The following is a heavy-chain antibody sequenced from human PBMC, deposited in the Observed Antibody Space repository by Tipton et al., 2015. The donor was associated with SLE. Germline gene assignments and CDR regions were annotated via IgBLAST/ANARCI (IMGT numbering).Heavy chain of an antibody. CDR1: GGSIGSYY. D-gene: IGHD4-11*01. V-gene: IGHV4-59*01. Sequence: TLSLTCTVSGGSIGSYYWSWIRQPPGRGLEWIGYIYYSGRTNYNPSLKSRVTISVDTSKNQFSLKLSSVTAADTAVYYCGRDTGWFDPWGQGTLVTVSS. J-gene: IGHJ5*02. CDR2: IYYSGRT. CDR3: GRDTGWFDP.